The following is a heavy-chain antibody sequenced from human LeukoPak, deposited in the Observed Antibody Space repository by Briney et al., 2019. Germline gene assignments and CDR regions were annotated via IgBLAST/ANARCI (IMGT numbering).Heavy chain of an antibody. D-gene: IGHD6-13*01. CDR1: GFTFSNYS. Sequence: PGGSLRLSCAASGFTFSNYSMNWVRQAPGKGLEWVSSIRTSSNYIYYADSVKGRFTISRDNAKNSLYLQMNSLRAEDTAVYYCARGRESSSWDNWFDPWGQGTLVTGSS. CDR3: ARGRESSSWDNWFDP. V-gene: IGHV3-21*06. J-gene: IGHJ5*02. CDR2: IRTSSNYI.